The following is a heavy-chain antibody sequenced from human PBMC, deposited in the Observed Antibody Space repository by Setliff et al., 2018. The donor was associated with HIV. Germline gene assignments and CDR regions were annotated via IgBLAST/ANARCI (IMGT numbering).Heavy chain of an antibody. V-gene: IGHV4-34*01. D-gene: IGHD2-15*01. CDR1: GGSFSGYY. CDR2: INHSGST. CDR3: AREGGYFGY. J-gene: IGHJ4*02. Sequence: SETLSLTCAVYGGSFSGYYWSWIRQPPGKGLEWIGEINHSGSTNYNPSLKSRVTISVDTSKNQFSLKLSSVTAADTAVYYCAREGGYFGYWGQGTLVTVSS.